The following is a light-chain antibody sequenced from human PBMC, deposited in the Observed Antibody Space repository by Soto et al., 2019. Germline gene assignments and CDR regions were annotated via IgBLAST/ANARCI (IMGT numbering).Light chain of an antibody. Sequence: DIQMTQSPSTMSASLGDRVSITCRASQSVDRYLAWYQQKPGKAPHLLIYDDSSLESGVPSRFSGSGSGTDFTLTISSLQHEDFATYYCQQFILFGGGTKVDIK. CDR3: QQFIL. CDR1: QSVDRY. J-gene: IGKJ4*01. CDR2: DDS. V-gene: IGKV1-5*01.